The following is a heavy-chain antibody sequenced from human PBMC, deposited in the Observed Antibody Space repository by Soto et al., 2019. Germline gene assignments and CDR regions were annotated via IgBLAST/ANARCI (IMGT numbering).Heavy chain of an antibody. CDR1: GFTVSSND. CDR3: ERLVGATYYYYYGMDV. CDR2: IYSGGST. V-gene: IGHV3-66*01. Sequence: GGSLRLSSAASGFTVSSNDVSWVRQAPGKGLEWVSVIYSGGSTYYADSVKGRFTISRDNSKNTLYLQMNSLRAEDTAVYYCERLVGATYYYYYGMDVWGQGTTVTVSS. J-gene: IGHJ6*02. D-gene: IGHD1-26*01.